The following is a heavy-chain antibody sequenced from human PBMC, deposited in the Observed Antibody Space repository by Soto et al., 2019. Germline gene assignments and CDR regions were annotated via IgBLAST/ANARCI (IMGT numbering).Heavy chain of an antibody. CDR2: ITSSSSSSYI. Sequence: GGSLRLSCAASGFTLNTYSMNWVRQAPGKGLEWVSSITSSSSSSYIYHADSLKGRFTISRDNGRNTLYLQMDSLRVEDAAVYYCARPYGGNSAFDIWGQGTMVTVSS. V-gene: IGHV3-21*01. CDR1: GFTLNTYS. CDR3: ARPYGGNSAFDI. J-gene: IGHJ3*02. D-gene: IGHD4-17*01.